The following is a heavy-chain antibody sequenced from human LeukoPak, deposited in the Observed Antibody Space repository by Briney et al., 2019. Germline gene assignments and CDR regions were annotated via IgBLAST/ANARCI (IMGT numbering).Heavy chain of an antibody. J-gene: IGHJ4*02. Sequence: SVKVSCKASGGTFSSYAISWVRQAPGQGLEWMGGIIPIFGTANYAQKFKGRVTITTDESTSTAYMELSSLRSEDTAVYHCARDARNYDILTGYRNYYFDYWGQGTLVTVSS. CDR2: IIPIFGTA. D-gene: IGHD3-9*01. V-gene: IGHV1-69*05. CDR1: GGTFSSYA. CDR3: ARDARNYDILTGYRNYYFDY.